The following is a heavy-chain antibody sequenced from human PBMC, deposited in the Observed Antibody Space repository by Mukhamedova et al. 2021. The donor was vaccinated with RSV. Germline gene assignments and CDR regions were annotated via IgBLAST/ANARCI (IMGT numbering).Heavy chain of an antibody. J-gene: IGHJ4*02. CDR1: MRSWY. V-gene: IGHV4-4*09. CDR3: ARISWGRYFDF. Sequence: MRSWYWSWIRQTPGKGLEWIGCIHTSGGTEYNPSLNSRVTISLDMSNNQFSLKLTSVTAADTAIYYCARISWGRYFDFWGQGSLV. D-gene: IGHD3-16*01. CDR2: IHTSGGT.